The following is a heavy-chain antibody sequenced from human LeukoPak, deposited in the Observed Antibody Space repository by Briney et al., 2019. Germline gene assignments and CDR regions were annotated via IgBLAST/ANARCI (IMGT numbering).Heavy chain of an antibody. CDR2: ISWNSGSI. CDR1: GFTFDDYA. CDR3: AKDKGDG. V-gene: IGHV3-9*01. Sequence: PGGSLRLSCAASGFTFDDYAMHWVRQAPGKGLEWVSGISWNSGSIGYADSVKGRFTISRDNAKNSLYLQMNSLRAEDTALYYCAKDKGDGWGQGTLVTVSS. D-gene: IGHD3-16*01. J-gene: IGHJ4*02.